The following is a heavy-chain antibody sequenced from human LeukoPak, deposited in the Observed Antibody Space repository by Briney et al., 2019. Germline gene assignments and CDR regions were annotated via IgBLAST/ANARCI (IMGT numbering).Heavy chain of an antibody. V-gene: IGHV3-48*01. CDR3: ARDGCSSTSCQPGYKDYYYMDV. CDR2: ISSSCSTI. CDR1: GFTFSSYS. Sequence: GGSLRLSSAASGFTFSSYSMNWVRQAPGKGLEWVSYISSSCSTIYYADSVKGRFTISRDNAKNSLYLQMNSLRAEDTAVYYCARDGCSSTSCQPGYKDYYYMDVWGKGTTVTVSS. J-gene: IGHJ6*03. D-gene: IGHD2-2*01.